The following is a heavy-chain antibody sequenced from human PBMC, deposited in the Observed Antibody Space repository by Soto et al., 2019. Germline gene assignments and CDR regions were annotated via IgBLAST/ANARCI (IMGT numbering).Heavy chain of an antibody. Sequence: SATLSLTCAVDGVSFSGYFWSWIRQPPRKGLAWIGVINQSGGTNYNPSLKSRLTMSVVTSKSLSSLKMSSVMAADLAVWYCKQITYCGGSDCPNSFYPWCQGILVTVSS. D-gene: IGHD2-21*01. CDR2: INQSGGT. CDR3: KQITYCGGSDCPNSFYP. J-gene: IGHJ5*02. CDR1: GVSFSGYF. V-gene: IGHV4-34*01.